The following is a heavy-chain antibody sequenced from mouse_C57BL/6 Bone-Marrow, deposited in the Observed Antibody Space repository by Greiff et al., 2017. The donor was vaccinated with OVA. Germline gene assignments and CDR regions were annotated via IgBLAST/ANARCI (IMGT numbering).Heavy chain of an antibody. D-gene: IGHD1-1*01. CDR1: GYTFTSYW. V-gene: IGHV1-50*01. CDR2: IDPSDSYT. CDR3: ASPITTVDY. Sequence: QVQLQHPGAELVKPGASVKLSCKASGYTFTSYWMQWVKQRPGQGLEWIGEIDPSDSYTNYNQKFKGKATLTVDTSSSTAYMQLSSLTSEDSAVYYCASPITTVDYWGQGTTLTVSS. J-gene: IGHJ2*01.